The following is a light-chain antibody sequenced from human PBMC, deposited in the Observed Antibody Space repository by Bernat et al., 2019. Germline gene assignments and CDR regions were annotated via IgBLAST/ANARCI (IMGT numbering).Light chain of an antibody. V-gene: IGLV10-54*04. CDR2: RNN. Sequence: QAGLTQPPSVSKGLRQTATLTCTGNSNNVGNQGAAWLQQHQGHPPKLLSYRNNNRPSGISERFSASRSGNTDSLTITGIQPEDEDDYYCSAWDSSLSALVFGGGTKLTVL. CDR1: SNNVGNQG. CDR3: SAWDSSLSALV. J-gene: IGLJ3*02.